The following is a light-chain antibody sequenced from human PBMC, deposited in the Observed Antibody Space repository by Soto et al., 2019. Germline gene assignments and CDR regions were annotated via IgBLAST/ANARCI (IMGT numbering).Light chain of an antibody. V-gene: IGKV1-5*01. Sequence: DIQMTQSPSTLSAFVGDRVTITCRASQSISSWLAWYQQKPGKAPKLLIYDASSLESGVPSRFSGSGSGTEFTLTITSSQPDDSATYYCQQCNRYPITFGQGTRLEIK. J-gene: IGKJ5*01. CDR2: DAS. CDR1: QSISSW. CDR3: QQCNRYPIT.